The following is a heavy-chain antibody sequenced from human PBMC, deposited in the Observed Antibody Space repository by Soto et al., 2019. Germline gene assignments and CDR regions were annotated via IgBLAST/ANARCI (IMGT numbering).Heavy chain of an antibody. D-gene: IGHD6-19*01. CDR3: AKDLIAVAGSDAFDI. J-gene: IGHJ3*02. Sequence: GGSLRLSCAASGFTFDDYTMHWVRQAPGKGLEWVSLISWDGGNTYYADSVKGRLTISRDNSKNSLYLQMNSLRTEDTALYYCAKDLIAVAGSDAFDIWGQGTMVTVSS. CDR1: GFTFDDYT. CDR2: ISWDGGNT. V-gene: IGHV3-43*01.